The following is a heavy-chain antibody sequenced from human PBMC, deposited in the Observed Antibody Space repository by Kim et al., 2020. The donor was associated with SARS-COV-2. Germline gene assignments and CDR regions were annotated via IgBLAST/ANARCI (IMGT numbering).Heavy chain of an antibody. CDR3: TSYYFHSYGYQQDY. J-gene: IGHJ4*01. D-gene: IGHD3-22*01. CDR2: FYYSGSS. Sequence: SETLSLTCTVSGGSISSGGYYWNWIRQHPGKGLEWIGHFYYSGSSSYDPSLKSRVTISVDTSKNHFSLKLSSVTAADTAVYYCTSYYFHSYGYQQDYWG. V-gene: IGHV4-31*03. CDR1: GGSISSGGYY.